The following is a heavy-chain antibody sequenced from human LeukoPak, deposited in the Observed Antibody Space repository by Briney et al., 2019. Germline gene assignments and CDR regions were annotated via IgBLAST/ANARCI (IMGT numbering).Heavy chain of an antibody. J-gene: IGHJ4*02. Sequence: ASVKVSCKASGYTFTGYYMHWVRQAPGQGLERMGWINPNSGGTNYAQKFQGRVAMTRDTSISTAYMELSRLRSDDTAVYYCARLPVGYCSSTSCPDYWGQGTLVTVSS. CDR3: ARLPVGYCSSTSCPDY. CDR2: INPNSGGT. CDR1: GYTFTGYY. V-gene: IGHV1-2*02. D-gene: IGHD2-2*01.